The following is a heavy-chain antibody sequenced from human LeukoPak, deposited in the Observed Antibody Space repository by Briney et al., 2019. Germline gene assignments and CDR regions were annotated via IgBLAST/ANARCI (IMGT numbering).Heavy chain of an antibody. CDR3: ARVGTYGSGSYLSWLDY. V-gene: IGHV4-59*01. Sequence: SETLSLTCTVSGCSISSYYWSWIREPPGKGLEWIGDIYYSGSTNYNPSLKRRLTISVDTSKNLFSLKLSSVTAADTAVYYCARVGTYGSGSYLSWLDYWGQGTLVTVSS. J-gene: IGHJ4*02. D-gene: IGHD3-10*01. CDR1: GCSISSYY. CDR2: IYYSGST.